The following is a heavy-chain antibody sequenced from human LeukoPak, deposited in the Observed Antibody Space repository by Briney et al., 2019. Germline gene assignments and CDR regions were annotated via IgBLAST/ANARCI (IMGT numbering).Heavy chain of an antibody. CDR1: GITFSSYA. J-gene: IGHJ6*02. CDR3: AKWGIVVLPAASV. CDR2: ISGSGGST. D-gene: IGHD2-2*01. Sequence: PGGSLRLSCAASGITFSSYAMSWVRQAPGKGLEWVSGISGSGGSTYYADSVKGRFTISRDNSKNTLYLQMNSLRAEDTAVYYCAKWGIVVLPAASVWGQGTTVTVSS. V-gene: IGHV3-23*01.